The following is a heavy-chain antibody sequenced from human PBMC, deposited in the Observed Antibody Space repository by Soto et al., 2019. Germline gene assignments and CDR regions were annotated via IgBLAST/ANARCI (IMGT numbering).Heavy chain of an antibody. V-gene: IGHV3-23*01. CDR3: AKGYSGYDWSYYFDY. D-gene: IGHD5-12*01. J-gene: IGHJ4*02. Sequence: GGSLRLSCAASGFTFSSYAMSWVRQAPGKGLEWVSAISGSGGSTYYADSVKGRFTISRDNSKNTLYLQMNSLRAEDTAVYYCAKGYSGYDWSYYFDYWGQGTLVTVSS. CDR1: GFTFSSYA. CDR2: ISGSGGST.